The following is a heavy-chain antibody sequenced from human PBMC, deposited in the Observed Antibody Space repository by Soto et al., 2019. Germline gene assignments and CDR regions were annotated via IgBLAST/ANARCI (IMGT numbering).Heavy chain of an antibody. Sequence: EVQLVESGGGLVQPGGSLRLSCAVSGFTFSSYSMNWVRQAPGKGLEWVSYISSGSGTTYYADSVKGRFSISRDNANNSLSLQMNSLRVEDKAVYYCAKIGTYLRMDVWGQGTMVTVSS. CDR2: ISSGSGTT. D-gene: IGHD3-10*01. CDR1: GFTFSSYS. CDR3: AKIGTYLRMDV. J-gene: IGHJ6*02. V-gene: IGHV3-48*01.